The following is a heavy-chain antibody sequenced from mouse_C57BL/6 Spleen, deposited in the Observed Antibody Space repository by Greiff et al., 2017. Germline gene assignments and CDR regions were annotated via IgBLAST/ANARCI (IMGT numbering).Heavy chain of an antibody. CDR1: GFTFSDYG. Sequence: EVHLVESGGGLVKPGGSLKLSCAASGFTFSDYGMHWVRQAPEKGLEWVAYISSGSSTIYYADTVKGRFTISRDNAKNTLFLQMTSLRSEDTAMYYCARGSQYYSNYPYYAMDYWGQGTSVTVSS. J-gene: IGHJ4*01. D-gene: IGHD2-5*01. CDR3: ARGSQYYSNYPYYAMDY. CDR2: ISSGSSTI. V-gene: IGHV5-17*01.